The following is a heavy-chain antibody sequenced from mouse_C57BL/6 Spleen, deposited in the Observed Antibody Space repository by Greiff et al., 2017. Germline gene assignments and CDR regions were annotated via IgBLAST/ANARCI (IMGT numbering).Heavy chain of an antibody. CDR2: INPSTGGT. Sequence: VQLQQSGPELVKPGASVKISCKASGYSFTGYYMNWVKQSPEKSLEWIGEINPSTGGTTYNQKFKAKATLTVDKSSSTAYMQLKSLTSEDSAVYYCARGTAHASWFAYWGQGTLVTVSA. J-gene: IGHJ3*01. D-gene: IGHD3-2*02. V-gene: IGHV1-42*01. CDR3: ARGTAHASWFAY. CDR1: GYSFTGYY.